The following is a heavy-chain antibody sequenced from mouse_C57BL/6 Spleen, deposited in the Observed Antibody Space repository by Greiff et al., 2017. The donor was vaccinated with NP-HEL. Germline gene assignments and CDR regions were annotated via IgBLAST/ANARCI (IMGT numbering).Heavy chain of an antibody. D-gene: IGHD1-1*01. V-gene: IGHV1-69*01. CDR1: GYTFTSYW. J-gene: IGHJ4*01. CDR2: IDPSDSYT. CDR3: ARITTGAMDY. Sequence: QVQLKQPGAELVMPGASVKLSCKASGYTFTSYWMHWVKQRPGQGLEWIGEIDPSDSYTNYNQKFKGKSTLTVDKSSSTAYMQLSSLTSEDSAVYYCARITTGAMDYWGQGTSVTVSS.